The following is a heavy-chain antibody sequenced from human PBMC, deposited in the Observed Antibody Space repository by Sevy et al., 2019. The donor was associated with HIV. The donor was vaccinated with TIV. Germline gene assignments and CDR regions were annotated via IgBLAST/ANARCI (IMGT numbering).Heavy chain of an antibody. Sequence: GGSLRLSCAASGFTFNTHAMNWVRQAPGKGLEWVSVISGPGSSTYYVDSVKGRFTISRDNAKNSLYLQMNSLRVEDTALYYCARVRYNYGSYYFDYWGQGTLVTVSS. CDR2: ISGPGSST. V-gene: IGHV3-23*01. D-gene: IGHD5-18*01. J-gene: IGHJ4*02. CDR3: ARVRYNYGSYYFDY. CDR1: GFTFNTHA.